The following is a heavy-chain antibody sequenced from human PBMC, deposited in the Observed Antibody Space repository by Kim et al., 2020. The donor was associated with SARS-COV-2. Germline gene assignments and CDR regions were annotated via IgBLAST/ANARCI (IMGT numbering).Heavy chain of an antibody. V-gene: IGHV3-23*01. D-gene: IGHD2-2*03. CDR3: WRNGGGGWICYHWF. J-gene: IGHJ5*01. CDR1: GFTFTVYG. CDR2: IDGSGSMT. Sequence: GGSLRLSCTTSGFTFTVYGFNWVRQAPGKGLEWISCIDGSGSMTYSDYAMKGLFAFPTNSSNYPLQFKMSNLSADTAAYYCWRNGGGGWICYHWF.